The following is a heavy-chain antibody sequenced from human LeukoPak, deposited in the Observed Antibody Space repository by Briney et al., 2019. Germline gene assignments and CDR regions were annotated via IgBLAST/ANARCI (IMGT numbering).Heavy chain of an antibody. V-gene: IGHV3-74*01. CDR1: GFTLSSYW. D-gene: IGHD3-10*01. CDR3: AKAPSLWFGELGN. CDR2: INRDGSYT. Sequence: GGSLRLSCAASGFTLSSYWMHWVRQAPGKGLVWVSRINRDGSYTSYADSVKGRFTISRDNAKNTLYLQMNSLRAEDTAVYYCAKAPSLWFGELGNWGQGTLVTVSS. J-gene: IGHJ4*02.